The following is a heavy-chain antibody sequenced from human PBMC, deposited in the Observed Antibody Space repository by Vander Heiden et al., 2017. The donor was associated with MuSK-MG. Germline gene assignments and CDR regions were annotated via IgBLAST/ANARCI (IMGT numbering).Heavy chain of an antibody. J-gene: IGHJ6*02. Sequence: QVQLQQWGAGLLKPSETLSLTCAVYGGSFSGYYWSWIRQPPGKGLEWIGEINQRGSTNDNPSLKSRVTISVETSKNKLSMKMRSVTAADTAVDYGARGFTGDVWGQGTTVTVYS. CDR1: GGSFSGYY. CDR3: ARGFTGDV. CDR2: INQRGST. V-gene: IGHV4-34*01.